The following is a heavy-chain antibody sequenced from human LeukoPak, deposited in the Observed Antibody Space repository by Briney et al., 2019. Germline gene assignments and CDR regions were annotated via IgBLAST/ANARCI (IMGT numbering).Heavy chain of an antibody. V-gene: IGHV3-53*05. CDR1: GLTVSSSY. J-gene: IGHJ4*02. D-gene: IGHD6-19*01. Sequence: PGGSLRLSCAASGLTVSSSYMSWVRQAPGKGLEWVSVIYSGGTTYYADSVKGRFTVSRDNSRNTVNLQMNSLRGEDTAVYYCARAPVRGAVAGVDYWGQGTLVTVSS. CDR2: IYSGGTT. CDR3: ARAPVRGAVAGVDY.